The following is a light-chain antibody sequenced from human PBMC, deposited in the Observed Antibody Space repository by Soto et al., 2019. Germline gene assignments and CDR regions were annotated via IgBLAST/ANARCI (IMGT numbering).Light chain of an antibody. CDR2: DVN. CDR3: SSYTSSNTLGV. Sequence: QSALTQPASVSGSPGQSITISCTGTSSDVGAYNYVSWYQQHPGKAPKVMIYDVNNRPSGVSNRFSGSKSGNTASLTISGLQAEDEADYYCSSYTSSNTLGVFGTGTKLTVL. J-gene: IGLJ1*01. CDR1: SSDVGAYNY. V-gene: IGLV2-14*01.